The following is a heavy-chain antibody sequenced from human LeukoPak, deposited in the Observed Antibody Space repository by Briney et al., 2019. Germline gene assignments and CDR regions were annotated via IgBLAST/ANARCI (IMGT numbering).Heavy chain of an antibody. CDR2: VKSKSAGETT. D-gene: IGHD3-10*01. J-gene: IGHJ4*02. Sequence: GGSLRLSCAASGLSISNNWMSGLRKAPGKAGEGVARVKSKSAGETTDYAAPVKGRFTISRDDSKNTLYLQMNSLKTEDTAVYYCTLIQGWGSGSYYRDFWGQGTLVTVSS. CDR3: TLIQGWGSGSYYRDF. CDR1: GLSISNNW. V-gene: IGHV3-15*01.